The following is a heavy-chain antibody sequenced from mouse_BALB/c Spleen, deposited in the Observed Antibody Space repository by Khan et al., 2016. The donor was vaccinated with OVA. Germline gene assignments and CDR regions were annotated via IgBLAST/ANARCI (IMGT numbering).Heavy chain of an antibody. CDR1: CYSITSGYS. CDR2: IDYSGTT. V-gene: IGHV3-1*02. Sequence: VQLKESGPDLLKPSQSLSLTCTVTCYSITSGYSWHWIRQFPGHKLEWMGYIDYSGTTNYNPSLKSRISITREISKNQFFLQLNSVTTEDTATYYCVRWDYWGQGTTLTVSS. J-gene: IGHJ2*01. CDR3: VRWDY.